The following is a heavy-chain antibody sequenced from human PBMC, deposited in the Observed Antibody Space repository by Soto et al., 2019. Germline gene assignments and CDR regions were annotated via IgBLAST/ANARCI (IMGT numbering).Heavy chain of an antibody. J-gene: IGHJ3*01. CDR1: GFTFSSYE. Sequence: EVQLVESGGGLVQPGGSLRLSCAASGFTFSSYEMHLVRQTTGKGLEWVSVISTAGDTYYQDSVKGRFTISRENAKNSLYLQMNSLRDGDTAVYYCVKEGVAALDAFDVWGQGTMVTVSS. V-gene: IGHV3-13*01. D-gene: IGHD6-13*01. CDR2: ISTAGDT. CDR3: VKEGVAALDAFDV.